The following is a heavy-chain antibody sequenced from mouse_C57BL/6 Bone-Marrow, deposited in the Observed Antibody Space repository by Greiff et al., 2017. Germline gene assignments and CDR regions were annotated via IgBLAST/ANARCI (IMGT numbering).Heavy chain of an antibody. Sequence: VQLQQSGPELVKPGASVKMSCKASGYTFTDYNMHWVKQSHGKSLEWIGYINPNNGGTSYNQKFKGKATLTVTKSSSTAYMELRSLTSEDSAVYYCARRGLWLPRNAMDYWGQGTSVTVSS. CDR1: GYTFTDYN. CDR3: ARRGLWLPRNAMDY. J-gene: IGHJ4*01. CDR2: INPNNGGT. D-gene: IGHD2-2*01. V-gene: IGHV1-22*01.